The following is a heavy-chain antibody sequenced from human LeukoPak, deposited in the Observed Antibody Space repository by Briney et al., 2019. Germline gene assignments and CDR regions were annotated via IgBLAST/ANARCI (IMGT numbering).Heavy chain of an antibody. J-gene: IGHJ4*02. D-gene: IGHD1-7*01. Sequence: SQTLSLTCTVSGGSISSGSYYWSWIRQPAGKGLEWIGRIYTSGSTNYNPSLKSRVTMSVDTSKNQFSLKLSSVTAADTAVYYCARDRVRITGTTGVFDYWGQGTLVTVSS. CDR2: IYTSGST. V-gene: IGHV4-61*02. CDR3: ARDRVRITGTTGVFDY. CDR1: GGSISSGSYY.